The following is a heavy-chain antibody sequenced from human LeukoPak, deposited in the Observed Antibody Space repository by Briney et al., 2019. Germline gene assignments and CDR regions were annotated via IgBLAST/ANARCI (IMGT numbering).Heavy chain of an antibody. J-gene: IGHJ6*02. V-gene: IGHV5-51*01. CDR3: ARVSAELRFGELKDGMDV. CDR1: GYRFTSHW. CDR2: IYPADSDA. Sequence: GESLKISCQASGYRFTSHWIGWVRQMPGKGLELMGIIYPADSDARYSPSFQSQVTIAAVKSINTAYLQWRSLEASDSAAYYCARVSAELRFGELKDGMDVWGQGTTVTVSS. D-gene: IGHD3-10*01.